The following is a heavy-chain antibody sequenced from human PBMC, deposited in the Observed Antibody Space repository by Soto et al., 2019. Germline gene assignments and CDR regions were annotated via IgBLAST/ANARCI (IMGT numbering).Heavy chain of an antibody. D-gene: IGHD4-17*01. V-gene: IGHV5-51*01. Sequence: GESLKMTGETCGLNFTTFSIAWVRQVPGKGLEWMGIINPNDSDIRYSPSFQGQVTISADRSVSTASRHGSSLQASDAAIYYCASYGGYYFDSRRQRPLVPVRS. J-gene: IGHJ4*02. CDR1: GLNFTTFS. CDR3: ASYGGYYFDS. CDR2: INPNDSDI.